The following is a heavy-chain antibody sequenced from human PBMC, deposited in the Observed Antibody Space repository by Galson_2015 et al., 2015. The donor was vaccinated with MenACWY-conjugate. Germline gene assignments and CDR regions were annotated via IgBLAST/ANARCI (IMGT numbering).Heavy chain of an antibody. CDR1: GFTFSNAW. Sequence: SLRLSCAASGFTFSNAWMSWVRQAPGKGLEWVGRIKSKTDGGTTDYAAPVKGRFTISRDDSKNTLYLQMNSLETEDTAVYYCTTGEYSSSNFDYWGQGTLVTVSS. CDR3: TTGEYSSSNFDY. D-gene: IGHD6-6*01. CDR2: IKSKTDGGTT. V-gene: IGHV3-15*01. J-gene: IGHJ4*02.